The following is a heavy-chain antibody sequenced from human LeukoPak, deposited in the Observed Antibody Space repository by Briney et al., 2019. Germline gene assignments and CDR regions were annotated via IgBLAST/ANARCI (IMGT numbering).Heavy chain of an antibody. J-gene: IGHJ4*02. CDR1: GGTFRSYA. V-gene: IGHV1-69*13. D-gene: IGHD3-10*01. CDR2: IIPMFDTA. CDR3: ARDGSGSYLD. Sequence: EASVKVSCKASGGTFRSYAISWVRQAPGQGLEWMGGIIPMFDTANYAQKFQGRVTITADESTSTVYMELSSLRSDDTAVYYCARDGSGSYLDWGQGTLVTVSS.